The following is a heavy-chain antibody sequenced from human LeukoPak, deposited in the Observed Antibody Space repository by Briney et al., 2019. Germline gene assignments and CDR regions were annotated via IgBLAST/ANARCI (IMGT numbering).Heavy chain of an antibody. CDR1: GYTFTSYG. CDR2: ISAYNGNT. CDR3: ARAPGRYYDSSGYFDP. Sequence: ASVKVSCKASGYTFTSYGISWVRQAPGQGLEWMGWISAYNGNTNYAQKLQGRVTMTTDTSTSTAYMELRSLRSDDTAVYYCARAPGRYYDSSGYFDPWGQGTLVTVSS. J-gene: IGHJ5*02. D-gene: IGHD3-22*01. V-gene: IGHV1-18*01.